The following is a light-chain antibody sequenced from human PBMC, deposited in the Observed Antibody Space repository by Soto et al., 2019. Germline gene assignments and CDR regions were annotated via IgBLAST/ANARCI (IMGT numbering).Light chain of an antibody. J-gene: IGKJ1*01. Sequence: DIQMTQSPSSLSASVGDRVTITCQASQDISNFLSWYQQEPGKAPELLIYDVSKLETGVPSRLSGSGSGTDFTFTISSLQPEDIATYYCQQYDNLPWTFGQGTRVEIK. V-gene: IGKV1-33*01. CDR2: DVS. CDR3: QQYDNLPWT. CDR1: QDISNF.